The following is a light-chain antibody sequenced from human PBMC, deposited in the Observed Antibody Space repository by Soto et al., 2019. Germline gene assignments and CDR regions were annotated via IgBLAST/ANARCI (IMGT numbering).Light chain of an antibody. J-gene: IGKJ1*01. V-gene: IGKV3-11*01. CDR3: QQRNNWPPGAT. CDR2: DAS. CDR1: QSVSNY. Sequence: EIVLTQSPATLSLSPGERATLSCRVSQSVSNYLAWYQQKPGQAPRLLIYDASNRAAGIPVRFSGSGSGTDFTLPISSLEPEDSAVYYCQQRNNWPPGATFGQWTKVEIK.